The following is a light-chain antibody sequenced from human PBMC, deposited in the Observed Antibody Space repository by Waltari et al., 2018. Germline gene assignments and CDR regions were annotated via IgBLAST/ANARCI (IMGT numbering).Light chain of an antibody. J-gene: IGKJ4*01. V-gene: IGKV1-5*03. CDR3: QQYNSYPLT. CDR1: QSISGW. Sequence: DIQMTQSPSTLSASVGDRVTITCRAGQSISGWLAWYQQTPGKAPKVLIYEASSLESGVPSRFSGSGSGTEFTLTISSLQPDDFATYYCQQYNSYPLTFGGGTKVEIK. CDR2: EAS.